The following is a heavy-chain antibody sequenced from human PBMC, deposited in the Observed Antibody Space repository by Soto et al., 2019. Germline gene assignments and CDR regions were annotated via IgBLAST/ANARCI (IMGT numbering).Heavy chain of an antibody. V-gene: IGHV4-59*01. D-gene: IGHD2-2*01. CDR2: AYYSGDT. CDR3: ARDRSTYAGGVTGEVKENWFDP. CDR1: GGSISRYY. J-gene: IGHJ5*02. Sequence: SETLSLTCIVSGGSISRYYWSWIRQPPGKGLEWIGYAYYSGDTGYNPSLKRRVTMAVDTSKSQVSLKLSSVTAADTAVYYCARDRSTYAGGVTGEVKENWFDPWGQGALVTVYS.